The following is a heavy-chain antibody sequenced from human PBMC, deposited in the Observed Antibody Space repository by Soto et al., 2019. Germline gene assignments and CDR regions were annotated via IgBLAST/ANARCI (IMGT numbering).Heavy chain of an antibody. J-gene: IGHJ5*02. CDR3: AKDISPRGSSNWFDP. CDR1: GFTFCNAW. D-gene: IGHD2-15*01. V-gene: IGHV3-15*01. Sequence: GGSLRLSCAASGFTFCNAWMSWVRQAPGKGLEWVGRIKSKTDGGTTDYAAPVKGRFTISRDNSKNTLYLQMNSLRAEDTAVYYCAKDISPRGSSNWFDPWGQGTLVTVSS. CDR2: IKSKTDGGTT.